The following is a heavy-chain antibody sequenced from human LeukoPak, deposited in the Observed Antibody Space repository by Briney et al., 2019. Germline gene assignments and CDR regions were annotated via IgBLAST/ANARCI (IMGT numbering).Heavy chain of an antibody. CDR1: GGSISSSSYY. J-gene: IGHJ4*02. D-gene: IGHD2-8*01. Sequence: SETLSLTCTVSGGSISSSSYYWGWIRPPPGKGLEWIGSIYYSGSTYYNPSLKSRVTISVDTSKNQFSLKLSSVTAADTAVYYCSTPPTLRGTNGVWSYWGQGTLVTVSS. CDR2: IYYSGST. V-gene: IGHV4-39*01. CDR3: STPPTLRGTNGVWSY.